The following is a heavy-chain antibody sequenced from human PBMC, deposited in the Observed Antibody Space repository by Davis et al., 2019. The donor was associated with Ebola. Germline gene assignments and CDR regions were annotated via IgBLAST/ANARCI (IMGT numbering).Heavy chain of an antibody. CDR3: ARATIFGWFDY. J-gene: IGHJ4*02. V-gene: IGHV1-69*04. Sequence: SVKVSCKASGGTFSSYAISWVRQAPGQGLEWMGRIIPILGIANYAQKFQGRVTITRDTSASTAYMELSSLRSEDTAVYYCARATIFGWFDYWGQGTLVTVSS. CDR1: GGTFSSYA. D-gene: IGHD3-3*01. CDR2: IIPILGIA.